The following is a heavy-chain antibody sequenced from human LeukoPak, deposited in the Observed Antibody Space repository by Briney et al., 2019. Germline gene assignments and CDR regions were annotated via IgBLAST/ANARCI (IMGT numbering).Heavy chain of an antibody. D-gene: IGHD2-2*01. CDR1: GYTFTSYD. J-gene: IGHJ3*01. CDR3: ARLWGGYCSSADCLGAFDV. Sequence: GGSVKVSCKASGYTFTSYDINWVRQAPGEGLEGVGRMNTNSGDTDYAQKFQGRFTITRTTFINTAYLELNSLKSEDTAVYFCARLWGGYCSSADCLGAFDVWGQGTIVTVSS. V-gene: IGHV1-8*01. CDR2: MNTNSGDT.